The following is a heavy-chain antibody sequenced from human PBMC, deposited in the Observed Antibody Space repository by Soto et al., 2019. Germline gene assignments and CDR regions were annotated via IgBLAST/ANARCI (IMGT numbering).Heavy chain of an antibody. Sequence: QLQLQESGPGLVKPSETLSLTCTVSGGSISSSSYYWGWIRQPPGKGLEWIGSIYYSGRTYYNPSLKSRVTISVDTSKTQFSLKLSSVNAADTAVYYCARHGEDRSGWYDWFDPWGQGTLVTVSS. CDR1: GGSISSSSYY. CDR2: IYYSGRT. CDR3: ARHGEDRSGWYDWFDP. J-gene: IGHJ5*02. D-gene: IGHD6-19*01. V-gene: IGHV4-39*01.